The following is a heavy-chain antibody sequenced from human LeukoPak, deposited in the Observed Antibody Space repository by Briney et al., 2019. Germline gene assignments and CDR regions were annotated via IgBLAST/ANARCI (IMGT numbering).Heavy chain of an antibody. Sequence: PGGSLRLSCAASGFTFSSYWMHWVRQAPGKGLVWVARIDTDGSITNYAESVKGRFTISRDNAKNTLFLQMNSLRAEDTAVYYCARDTAVDINPPMIDDHAFDIWGQGTMVTVSS. CDR1: GFTFSSYW. CDR3: ARDTAVDINPPMIDDHAFDI. CDR2: IDTDGSIT. J-gene: IGHJ3*02. V-gene: IGHV3-74*01. D-gene: IGHD5-12*01.